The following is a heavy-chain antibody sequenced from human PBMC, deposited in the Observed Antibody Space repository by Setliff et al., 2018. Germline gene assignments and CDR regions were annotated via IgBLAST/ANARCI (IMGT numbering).Heavy chain of an antibody. CDR1: GFTFDDYT. D-gene: IGHD1-26*01. CDR2: ISWDGGST. V-gene: IGHV3-43*01. Sequence: GGSLRLSCAASGFTFDDYTMHWVRQAPGKGLEWVSLISWDGGSTYYADSVKGRFTISRDNSKNSLYLQMNSLRAEDTAVYYCARDPPWELRYFDLWGRGTLVTVSS. CDR3: ARDPPWELRYFDL. J-gene: IGHJ2*01.